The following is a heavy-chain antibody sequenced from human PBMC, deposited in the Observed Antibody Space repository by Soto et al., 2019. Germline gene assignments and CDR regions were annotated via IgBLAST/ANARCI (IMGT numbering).Heavy chain of an antibody. CDR3: ARDSNCSSTSCYDSGMDV. CDR1: GFTFSSYW. Sequence: GGSLRLSCAASGFTFSSYWMSWVRQAPGKGLEWVANIKQDGSEKYYVDSVKGRFTISRDNAKNSLYLQMNSLRAEDTAVYYCARDSNCSSTSCYDSGMDVWGQGTTVTVSS. V-gene: IGHV3-7*03. D-gene: IGHD2-2*01. J-gene: IGHJ6*02. CDR2: IKQDGSEK.